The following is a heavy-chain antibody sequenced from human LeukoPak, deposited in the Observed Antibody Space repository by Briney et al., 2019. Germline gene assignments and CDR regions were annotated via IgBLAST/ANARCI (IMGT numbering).Heavy chain of an antibody. CDR3: ARSLRNAFDI. J-gene: IGHJ3*02. Sequence: GGYLRLSCAASGFTFSRYWMSWVRQAPGKGLEWVASINQDESAKFYVDSVKGRFTISRDNAKNSLFLQMNSLRAEDTAVFFCARSLRNAFDIWGQGTMVTVSS. CDR1: GFTFSRYW. CDR2: INQDESAK. V-gene: IGHV3-7*01. D-gene: IGHD3-3*01.